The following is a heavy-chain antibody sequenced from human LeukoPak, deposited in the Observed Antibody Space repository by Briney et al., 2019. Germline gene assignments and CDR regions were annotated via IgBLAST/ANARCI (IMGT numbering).Heavy chain of an antibody. D-gene: IGHD2-15*01. CDR2: IKHSGST. Sequence: SETLSLTCAVYGGSFSGYYWSWIRQPPGKGLEWIGEIKHSGSTNYNPSLKSRVTISVDTSKNQFSLKLSSVTAADTAVYYCARGHHIVVVVAAKFDPWGQGTLVTVSS. CDR1: GGSFSGYY. J-gene: IGHJ5*02. V-gene: IGHV4-34*01. CDR3: ARGHHIVVVVAAKFDP.